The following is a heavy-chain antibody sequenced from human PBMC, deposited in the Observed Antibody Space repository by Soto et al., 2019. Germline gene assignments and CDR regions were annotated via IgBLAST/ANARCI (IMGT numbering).Heavy chain of an antibody. Sequence: QITLKESGPTLVKPTQTLTLTCTFSGFSLSTSGVAVGWIRQPPGKALEWLALIYWDDDKRYSPSLKSRLTITKDTSXNQVVLTMTNXXPVDTATYYCAHRPPERGLATFDPWGQGTLVTVSS. CDR1: GFSLSTSGVA. D-gene: IGHD1-1*01. CDR2: IYWDDDK. J-gene: IGHJ5*02. CDR3: AHRPPERGLATFDP. V-gene: IGHV2-5*02.